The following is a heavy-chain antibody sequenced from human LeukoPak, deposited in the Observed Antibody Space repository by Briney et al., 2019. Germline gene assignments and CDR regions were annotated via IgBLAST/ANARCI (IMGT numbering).Heavy chain of an antibody. D-gene: IGHD3-10*01. CDR1: GFTFSSYS. CDR2: ISSSSSYI. V-gene: IGHV3-21*04. J-gene: IGHJ4*02. Sequence: GGSLRLSCAASGFTFSSYSMNWVRQAPGKGLEWVSSISSSSSYIYYADSVKGRFTISRDNAKNSLYLQMNSLRAEDTAVYYCARDRYYGSGSYYTDTQRRGGDFDYWGQGTLVTVSS. CDR3: ARDRYYGSGSYYTDTQRRGGDFDY.